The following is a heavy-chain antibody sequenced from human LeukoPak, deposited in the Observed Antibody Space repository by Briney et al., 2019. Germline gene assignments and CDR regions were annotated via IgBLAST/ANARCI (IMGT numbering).Heavy chain of an antibody. V-gene: IGHV3-74*01. CDR2: INTDGSST. Sequence: GGSLRLSCAASGFTFSSYWMHWVRQAPGKGLVWVSLINTDGSSTSYADSVKGRFTISRDNAKNTLYLQMNSLRAEDTAVYYCARAQRQWLVHGYYYYMDFWGKGTTVTVSS. CDR1: GFTFSSYW. CDR3: ARAQRQWLVHGYYYYMDF. J-gene: IGHJ6*03. D-gene: IGHD6-19*01.